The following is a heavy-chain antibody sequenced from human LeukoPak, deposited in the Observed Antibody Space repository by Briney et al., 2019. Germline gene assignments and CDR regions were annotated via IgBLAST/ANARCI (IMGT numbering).Heavy chain of an antibody. V-gene: IGHV3-33*01. CDR3: ARNGQQWPVYSCDD. CDR2: IWYAGNNK. Sequence: GKSLRLSCAASGFNLSSFGMHWVRQAPGKGLEWVAVIWYAGNNKYYADSMKGRFTISRDNPKNTLYLHMNSLRAEDTAVYYCARNGQQWPVYSCDDWGQGTLVTVSS. D-gene: IGHD6-19*01. J-gene: IGHJ4*02. CDR1: GFNLSSFG.